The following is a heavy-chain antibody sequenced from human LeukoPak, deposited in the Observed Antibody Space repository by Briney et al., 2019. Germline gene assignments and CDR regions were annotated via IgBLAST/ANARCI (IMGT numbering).Heavy chain of an antibody. D-gene: IGHD6-25*01. CDR3: ARRSGRTPNYFDP. CDR2: IYYNGRT. V-gene: IGHV4-39*01. CDR1: GDSISSSSYY. Sequence: SETLSLTCTVSGDSISSSSYYWAWIRQPPGKGLEWIGVIYYNGRTFYNPSLESRVTISVDTSKNQFSLKLSSVTAADTAVYYCARRSGRTPNYFDPWGQGTRVTVSS. J-gene: IGHJ5*02.